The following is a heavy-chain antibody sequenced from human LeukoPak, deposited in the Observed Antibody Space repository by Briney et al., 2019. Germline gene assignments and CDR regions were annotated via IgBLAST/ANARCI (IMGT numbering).Heavy chain of an antibody. V-gene: IGHV4-34*01. J-gene: IGHJ5*02. CDR1: GGSFSGYY. D-gene: IGHD2-15*01. CDR2: INHSGST. CDR3: ARGRSSSVVVAATRRSWFDP. Sequence: SETLSLTCAVYGGSFSGYYWSWIRQPPGQGLEWIGEINHSGSTNYNPSLKSRVTISVDTSKNQFSLKLSSVTAADTAVYYCARGRSSSVVVAATRRSWFDPWGQGTLVTVSS.